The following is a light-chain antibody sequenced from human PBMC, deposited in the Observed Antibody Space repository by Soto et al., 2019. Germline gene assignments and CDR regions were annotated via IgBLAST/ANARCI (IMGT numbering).Light chain of an antibody. Sequence: QSALTQPASVSGSPGQSITISCTGTSSDVGGYNYVSWYQQHPGKAPKLMIYDVSNRPSGVSNRFSGSKSGNTASLIISGLQAEDEADYYCSSYTSSSTPYVVFGGGTKLTVL. V-gene: IGLV2-14*01. CDR1: SSDVGGYNY. CDR3: SSYTSSSTPYVV. CDR2: DVS. J-gene: IGLJ2*01.